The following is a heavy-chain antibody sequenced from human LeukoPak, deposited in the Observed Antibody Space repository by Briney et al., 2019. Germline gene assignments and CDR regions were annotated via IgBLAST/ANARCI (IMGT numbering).Heavy chain of an antibody. V-gene: IGHV4-39*01. CDR3: STYYFDSSGYLTGFDY. CDR1: GGSISGSSWF. D-gene: IGHD3-22*01. CDR2: VSSGGTT. J-gene: IGHJ4*02. Sequence: PSETLSLTCTVSGGSISGSSWFWGWSRQPPGKGLEWIGSVSSGGTTYDNPSLKSRVTISVGTSKTPFSLKLSTVTAADTAIYYCSTYYFDSSGYLTGFDYWGQGTLVTVSS.